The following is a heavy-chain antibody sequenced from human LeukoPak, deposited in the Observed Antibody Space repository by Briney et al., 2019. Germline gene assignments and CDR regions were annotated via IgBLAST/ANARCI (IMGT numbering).Heavy chain of an antibody. V-gene: IGHV4-59*01. J-gene: IGHJ5*02. CDR3: ARGDYVRTTSRTWLDP. CDR2: IYFSGST. CDR1: GGSISSYF. Sequence: SETLSLTCSVSGGSISSYFWSWIRQPPGKGLEWIGYIYFSGSTNYNPSLKSRVTISVDTSKNQFSLRLSSVTAADTAVYYCARGDYVRTTSRTWLDPWGQGTLVTVSS. D-gene: IGHD4-17*01.